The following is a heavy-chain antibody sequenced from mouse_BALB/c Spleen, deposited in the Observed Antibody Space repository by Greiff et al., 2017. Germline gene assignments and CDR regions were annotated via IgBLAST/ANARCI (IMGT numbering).Heavy chain of an antibody. CDR3: ARDRYDDAMDY. D-gene: IGHD2-14*01. J-gene: IGHJ4*01. V-gene: IGHV1S137*01. Sequence: QVQLQQSGAELVRPGVSVKISCKGSGYTFTDYAMHWVKQSHAKSLEWIGVISTYYGDASYNQKFKGKATMTVDKSSSTAYTELARLTSEDSAIYYCARDRYDDAMDYWGQGTSVTVSS. CDR1: GYTFTDYA. CDR2: ISTYYGDA.